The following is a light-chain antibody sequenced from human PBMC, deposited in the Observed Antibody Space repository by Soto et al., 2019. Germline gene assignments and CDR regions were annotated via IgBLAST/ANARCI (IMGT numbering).Light chain of an antibody. CDR1: QSISSW. CDR2: DAS. J-gene: IGKJ4*01. CDR3: LQNNNYPLT. Sequence: GDRATITCLASQSISSWLAWYQQKPGKAPKLLIYDASSLESGVPSRFSGSGSGTEFTLTISSLQPEDFATYYCLQNNNYPLTFGGGTKVDIK. V-gene: IGKV1-5*01.